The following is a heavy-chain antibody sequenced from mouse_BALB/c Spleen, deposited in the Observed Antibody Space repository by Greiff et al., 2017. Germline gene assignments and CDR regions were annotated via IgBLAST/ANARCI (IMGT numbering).Heavy chain of an antibody. J-gene: IGHJ4*01. CDR1: GFTFSDYG. D-gene: IGHD1-3*01. CDR3: ARDLSGDSMDY. Sequence: EVKLMESGGGLVQPGGSRKLSCAASGFTFSDYGMAWVRQAPGKGPEWVAFISNLAYSIYYADTVTGRFTISRENAKNTLYLEMSSLRSEDTAMYYCARDLSGDSMDYWGQGTSVTVSS. V-gene: IGHV5-15*02. CDR2: ISNLAYSI.